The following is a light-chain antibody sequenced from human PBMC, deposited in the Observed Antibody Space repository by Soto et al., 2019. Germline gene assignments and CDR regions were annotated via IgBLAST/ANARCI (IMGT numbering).Light chain of an antibody. CDR2: GAS. Sequence: VLTQSPGALSLSTGERATLSCRASQSVSNNYLAWYQQKPGQAPRLLIYGASNRATGIPDRFSGSGSGTEFTLTICSLQSEDFAVYYCQQYEIRPKPFGQGANVDIK. CDR1: QSVSNNY. J-gene: IGKJ1*01. V-gene: IGKV3-20*01. CDR3: QQYEIRPKP.